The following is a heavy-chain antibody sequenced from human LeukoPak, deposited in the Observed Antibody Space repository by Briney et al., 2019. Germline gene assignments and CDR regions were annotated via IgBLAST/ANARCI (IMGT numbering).Heavy chain of an antibody. CDR1: GYTFTSSA. D-gene: IGHD4-17*01. CDR2: IVVGSGNT. J-gene: IGHJ4*02. CDR3: AADPYDYGDYVLGY. Sequence: SVKVSCKASGYTFTSSAAQWVRQARGQRLEWIGWIVVGSGNTNYAQKFQERVTITRDMSTSTAYMELSSLRSEDTAVYYCAADPYDYGDYVLGYWGQGTLVTVSS. V-gene: IGHV1-58*01.